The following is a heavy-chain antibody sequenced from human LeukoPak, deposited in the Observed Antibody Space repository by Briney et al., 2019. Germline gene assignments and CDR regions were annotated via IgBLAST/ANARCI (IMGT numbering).Heavy chain of an antibody. Sequence: PGGSLRLSCAASGFTFSSYGMHWVRQAPGKGLEWVAAIWYDGSIQYYADSVKGRFTISRDNSKNTLYLQMDSLRAEDTAVYYCARAGYCSGGSCNGSDYWGQGTLVSVSS. J-gene: IGHJ4*02. V-gene: IGHV3-33*01. CDR3: ARAGYCSGGSCNGSDY. CDR2: IWYDGSIQ. CDR1: GFTFSSYG. D-gene: IGHD2-15*01.